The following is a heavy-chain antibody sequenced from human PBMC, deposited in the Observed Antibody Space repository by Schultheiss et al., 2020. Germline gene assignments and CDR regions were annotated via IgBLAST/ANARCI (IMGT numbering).Heavy chain of an antibody. D-gene: IGHD3-3*01. Sequence: SETLSLTCTVFGGSISSSYWSWIRQPPGKGLEWIGYIYYSGSTNYNPSLKSRVTISVDTSKSQLSLRLSSVTAADTAVYYCARNNFEFWGGYQYYYMYVWGKGTTVTVSS. CDR2: IYYSGST. CDR3: ARNNFEFWGGYQYYYMYV. J-gene: IGHJ6*03. CDR1: GGSISSSY. V-gene: IGHV4-59*01.